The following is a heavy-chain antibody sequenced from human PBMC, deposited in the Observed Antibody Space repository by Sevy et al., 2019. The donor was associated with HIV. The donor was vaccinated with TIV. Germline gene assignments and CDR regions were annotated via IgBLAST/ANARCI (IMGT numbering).Heavy chain of an antibody. J-gene: IGHJ4*02. CDR2: ISSSSSYI. Sequence: GGSLRLSCAASGFTFSSYSMNWVRQAPGKGLEWVSSISSSSSYIYYADSVKGRFTISRDNAKNSLYLQMNSLRAEDTAVYYCARGRGQRLVVPVRYWGQGTLVTVSS. CDR1: GFTFSSYS. D-gene: IGHD3-22*01. CDR3: ARGRGQRLVVPVRY. V-gene: IGHV3-21*01.